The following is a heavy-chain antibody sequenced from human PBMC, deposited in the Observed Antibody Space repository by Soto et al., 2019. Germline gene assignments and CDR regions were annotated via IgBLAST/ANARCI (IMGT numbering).Heavy chain of an antibody. Sequence: SETLSLTCTVSGGSISSGGYYWSCIRQHPGKGLEWIGYIYYSGSTYYNPSLKSRVTISVDTSKNQFSLKLSSVTAADTAVYYCARVTLYQDYDFWIGYRTTGSWSVSRGKGTFLTVSS. D-gene: IGHD3-3*01. CDR1: GGSISSGGYY. CDR3: ARVTLYQDYDFWIGYRTTGSWSVS. J-gene: IGHJ5*01. CDR2: IYYSGST. V-gene: IGHV4-31*02.